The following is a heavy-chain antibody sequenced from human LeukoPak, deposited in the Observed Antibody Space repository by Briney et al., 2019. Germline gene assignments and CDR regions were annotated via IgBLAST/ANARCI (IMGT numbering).Heavy chain of an antibody. CDR1: GGSISSHY. V-gene: IGHV4-59*11. Sequence: SETLSLTCTVSGGSISSHYWSWIRQPPGKGLEWIGYIYYSGSTNYNPSLKSRVTISVDTSKNQFSLKLSSVTAADTAVYYCAREYYDILTGYYHFDYWGQGTLVTVSS. CDR2: IYYSGST. CDR3: AREYYDILTGYYHFDY. J-gene: IGHJ4*02. D-gene: IGHD3-9*01.